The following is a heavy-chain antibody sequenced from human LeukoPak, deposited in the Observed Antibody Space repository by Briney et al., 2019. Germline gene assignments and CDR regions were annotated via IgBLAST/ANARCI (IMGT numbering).Heavy chain of an antibody. CDR1: GYTFTSYY. CDR2: INPSGGST. J-gene: IGHJ3*02. Sequence: ASVKVSCKASGYTFTSYYMHWVRQAPGQGLEWMGIINPSGGSTSYAQKFQGRVTMTRDTSTSTVYMELSSLRSEDTAVHYCARGVEMVNWRDAFDIWGQGTMVTVSS. V-gene: IGHV1-46*01. CDR3: ARGVEMVNWRDAFDI. D-gene: IGHD5-24*01.